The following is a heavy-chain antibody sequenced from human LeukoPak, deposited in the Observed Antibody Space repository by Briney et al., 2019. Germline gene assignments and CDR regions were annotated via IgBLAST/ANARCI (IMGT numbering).Heavy chain of an antibody. CDR2: IYYSGST. V-gene: IGHV4-39*01. J-gene: IGHJ4*02. D-gene: IGHD5-24*01. CDR1: GGSISSSSYY. CDR3: AGHKRWLQFEAY. Sequence: SETLSLTCTVSGGSISSSSYYWGWIRQPPGKGLEWIGSIYYSGSTYYNPSLKSRVTISVDTSKNQFSLKLSSVTAADTAVYYCAGHKRWLQFEAYWGQGTLVTVSS.